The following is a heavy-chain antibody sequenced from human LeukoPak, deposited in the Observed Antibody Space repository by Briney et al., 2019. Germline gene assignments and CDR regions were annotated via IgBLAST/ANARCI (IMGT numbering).Heavy chain of an antibody. D-gene: IGHD5-24*01. CDR1: GYTFTSYA. CDR2: ISTYNGNT. CDR3: ARDYRQAGYSDY. J-gene: IGHJ4*02. Sequence: ASVKVSCKASGYTFTSYAISWVRQAPGQGLEWMGWISTYNGNTKYAQNFQGRVTMTTDTSTSTAYMELKSLRSDDTAVYYCARDYRQAGYSDYWGQGTLVTVSS. V-gene: IGHV1-18*01.